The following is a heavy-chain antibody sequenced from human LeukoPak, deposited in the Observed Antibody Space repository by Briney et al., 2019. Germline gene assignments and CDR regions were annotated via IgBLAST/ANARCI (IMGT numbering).Heavy chain of an antibody. D-gene: IGHD3-10*01. CDR2: ISSSNSYT. Sequence: GGSLRLSCAASGFTFSDYYMSWIRQAPGKGLEWVSSISSSNSYTNYVDSVKGRFTISRDNAENSLYLQTNSLRAEDTAVYYCTRDYFGSANWFDPWGQGTLVTVSS. V-gene: IGHV3-11*06. CDR3: TRDYFGSANWFDP. CDR1: GFTFSDYY. J-gene: IGHJ5*02.